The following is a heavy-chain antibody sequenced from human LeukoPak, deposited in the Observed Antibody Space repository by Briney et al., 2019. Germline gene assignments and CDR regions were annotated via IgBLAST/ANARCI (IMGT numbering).Heavy chain of an antibody. Sequence: SETLSLTCTVSGYSISSGYYWGWIRQPPGKGLEWIGSIYHSGSTYYNPSLKSRVTISVDTSKNQFSLKLSSVTAADTAVYYCARGAGLRFLEWLSPAYYMDVWGKGTTVTVSS. V-gene: IGHV4-38-2*02. CDR1: GYSISSGYY. CDR3: ARGAGLRFLEWLSPAYYMDV. D-gene: IGHD3-3*01. J-gene: IGHJ6*03. CDR2: IYHSGST.